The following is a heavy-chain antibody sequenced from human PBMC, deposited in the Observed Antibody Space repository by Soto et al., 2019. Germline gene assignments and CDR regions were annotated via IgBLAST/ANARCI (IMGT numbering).Heavy chain of an antibody. CDR3: ARALYSYSSGWYSTGFDY. CDR1: GYTFTSYD. D-gene: IGHD6-19*01. J-gene: IGHJ4*02. CDR2: MNPNSGNT. Sequence: ASVKVSCKASGYTFTSYDINWVRQATGQGLEWMGWMNPNSGNTGYAQKFQGRVTMTRNTSISTAYMELSSLRSEDTAVYYCARALYSYSSGWYSTGFDYWGQGTLVTVSS. V-gene: IGHV1-8*01.